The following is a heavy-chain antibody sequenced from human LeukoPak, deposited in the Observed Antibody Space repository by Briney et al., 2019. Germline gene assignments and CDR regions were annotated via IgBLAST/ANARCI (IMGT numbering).Heavy chain of an antibody. CDR1: GFTFSSYS. D-gene: IGHD3-3*01. Sequence: PGGSLRLSCAASGFTFSSYSMNWVRQAPGKGLEWVSSISSSSYIYYADSVKGRFTISRDNAKNSLYLQMNSLRAEDTAVYYCARDQYDFWSGSHGYYFDYWGQGTLVTVSS. CDR2: ISSSSYI. J-gene: IGHJ4*02. V-gene: IGHV3-21*01. CDR3: ARDQYDFWSGSHGYYFDY.